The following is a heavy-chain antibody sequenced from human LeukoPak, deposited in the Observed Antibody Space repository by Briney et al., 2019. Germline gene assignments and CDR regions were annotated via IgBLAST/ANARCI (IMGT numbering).Heavy chain of an antibody. CDR2: INPNSGGT. D-gene: IGHD3-22*01. J-gene: IGHJ4*02. V-gene: IGHV1-2*02. CDR3: ARSLTMIVVVLAGY. Sequence: ASVKVSCKASGYTFTGYYMHWVRQAPGQGLEWMGWINPNSGGTNYAQEVQGRVTMTRDTTISTAYMELSRLRSDDTAVYYCARSLTMIVVVLAGYWGQGTLVTVSS. CDR1: GYTFTGYY.